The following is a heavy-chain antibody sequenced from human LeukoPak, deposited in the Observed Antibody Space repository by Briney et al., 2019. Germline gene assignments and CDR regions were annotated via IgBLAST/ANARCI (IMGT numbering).Heavy chain of an antibody. D-gene: IGHD5-24*01. CDR3: ARAWPPRPYYFDY. J-gene: IGHJ4*02. V-gene: IGHV4-38-2*02. CDR2: IYHSGST. Sequence: SETLSLTCTVSGYSTSSGYYWGWIRQPPGKGLEWIGSIYHSGSTYYNPSLKSRVTISVDTSKNQFSLKLSSVTAADTAVYYCARAWPPRPYYFDYWGQGTLVTVSS. CDR1: GYSTSSGYY.